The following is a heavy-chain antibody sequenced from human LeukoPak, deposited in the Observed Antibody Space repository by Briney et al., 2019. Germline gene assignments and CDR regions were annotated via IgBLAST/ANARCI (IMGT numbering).Heavy chain of an antibody. V-gene: IGHV3-23*01. D-gene: IGHD4-17*01. CDR1: GFTFSSYA. CDR3: AKAPPLNDYGDYTPYWYFDL. CDR2: ISGSGGST. J-gene: IGHJ2*01. Sequence: PGGSLRLSCAASGFTFSSYAMSWVRQAPGKGLEWVSAISGSGGSTYYADSVKGRFTISRDNSKNTLYLQMNSLRAEDTAVYYCAKAPPLNDYGDYTPYWYFDLWGRGTLVTVSS.